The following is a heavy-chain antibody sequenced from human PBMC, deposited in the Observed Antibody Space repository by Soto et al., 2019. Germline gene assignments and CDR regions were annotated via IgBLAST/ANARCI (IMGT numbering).Heavy chain of an antibody. CDR2: ISSGGDAI. CDR1: GFIFSDYF. CDR3: ARDRGQLVFDY. D-gene: IGHD6-6*01. J-gene: IGHJ4*02. Sequence: QVQVVESGGGLVEPGGSLRLSCAASGFIFSDYFMSWIRQAPGKGLEWVAYISSGGDAIYYADSVKARFTISRDNAENSLYLPMNSLRAEDTAVYYCARDRGQLVFDYWGQGTLVTVSS. V-gene: IGHV3-11*01.